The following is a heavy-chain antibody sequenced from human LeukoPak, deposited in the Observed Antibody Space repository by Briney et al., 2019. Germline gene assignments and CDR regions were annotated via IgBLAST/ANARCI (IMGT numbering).Heavy chain of an antibody. CDR1: GFTFSNYW. D-gene: IGHD5-12*01. CDR3: ARGGYDGYTIY. Sequence: GGSLRLSCAASGFTFSNYWMSWVRQAPGKGLEWVANIKQDGSEKYYVDSVKGRFTISRDNAKNSLYLQMNSLRAEDTAVYYCARGGYDGYTIYWGQGTLVTVSS. J-gene: IGHJ4*02. CDR2: IKQDGSEK. V-gene: IGHV3-7*04.